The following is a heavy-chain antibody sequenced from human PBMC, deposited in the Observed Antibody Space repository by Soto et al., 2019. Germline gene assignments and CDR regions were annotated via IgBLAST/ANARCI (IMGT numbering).Heavy chain of an antibody. D-gene: IGHD6-13*01. CDR3: AKVIIGGGVQQLGQYYYYYYGMDV. Sequence: GGSLRLSCAASGFTFSSYAMSWVRQAPGKGLEWVSAISGSGGSTYYADSVKGRFTISRDNSKNTLYLQMNSLRAEDTAVYYCAKVIIGGGVQQLGQYYYYYYGMDVWGQGTTVTVSS. J-gene: IGHJ6*02. CDR2: ISGSGGST. CDR1: GFTFSSYA. V-gene: IGHV3-23*01.